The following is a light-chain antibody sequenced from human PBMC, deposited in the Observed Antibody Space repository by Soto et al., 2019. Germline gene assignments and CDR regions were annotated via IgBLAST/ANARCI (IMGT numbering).Light chain of an antibody. J-gene: IGLJ2*01. Sequence: QSALTQPRSVSGSPGQSVTISCTGTSSDVGGYEYVSWYQQHPGKAPKLMIYDVSKRPSGVPDRFSGSKSGNTASLTISGLQTEDEADYYCCSYAGSYPVVFGGGTKVTVL. CDR3: CSYAGSYPVV. V-gene: IGLV2-11*01. CDR2: DVS. CDR1: SSDVGGYEY.